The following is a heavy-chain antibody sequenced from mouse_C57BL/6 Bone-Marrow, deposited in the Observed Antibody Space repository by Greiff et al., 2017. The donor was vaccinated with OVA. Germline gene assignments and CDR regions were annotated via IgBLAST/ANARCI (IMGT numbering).Heavy chain of an antibody. V-gene: IGHV1-7*01. CDR1: GYTFTSYW. CDR2: INPSSGYT. D-gene: IGHD1-1*01. CDR3: ARKGKITAYYFDY. Sequence: VKLVESGAELAKPGASVKLSCKASGYTFTSYWMHWVKQRPGQGLEWIGYINPSSGYTKYNQKFKDKPTLTADKSSSTAYMQLSSLTYEDSAVYYCARKGKITAYYFDYWGQGTTLTVSS. J-gene: IGHJ2*01.